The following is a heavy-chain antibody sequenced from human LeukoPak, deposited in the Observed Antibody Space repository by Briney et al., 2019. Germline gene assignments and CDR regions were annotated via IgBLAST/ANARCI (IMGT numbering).Heavy chain of an antibody. CDR3: ARDRSYGDYLNWFDP. D-gene: IGHD4-17*01. V-gene: IGHV4-31*03. J-gene: IGHJ5*02. CDR1: GGSISSGGYY. CDR2: IYYSGST. Sequence: SETLSLTCTVSGGSISSGGYYRSWIRQHPGKGLEWIGYIYYSGSTYYNPSLKSRVTISVDTSKNQFSLKLSSVTAADTAVYYCARDRSYGDYLNWFDPWGQGTLVTVSS.